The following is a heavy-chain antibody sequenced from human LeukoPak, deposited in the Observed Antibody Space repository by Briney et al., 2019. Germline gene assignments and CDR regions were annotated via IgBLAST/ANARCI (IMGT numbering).Heavy chain of an antibody. CDR3: ARRAGAYSHPYDY. D-gene: IGHD4/OR15-4a*01. J-gene: IGHJ4*02. Sequence: PGGSLRLSCAASGFIFSSYEMNWVRQAPGKGLEWVSYISSSGSTIYYADSVKGRFTISRDNSKNTLYLQMNRLRAEDTAVYYCARRAGAYSHPYDYWGQGTLVTVSS. V-gene: IGHV3-48*03. CDR2: ISSSGSTI. CDR1: GFIFSSYE.